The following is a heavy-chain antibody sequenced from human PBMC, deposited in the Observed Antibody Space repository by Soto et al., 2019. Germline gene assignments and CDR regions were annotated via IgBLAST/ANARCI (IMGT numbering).Heavy chain of an antibody. D-gene: IGHD2-8*01. V-gene: IGHV3-72*01. CDR2: ARNKAISYTT. CDR3: ARLMGASFGF. J-gene: IGHJ4*02. CDR1: GFTLRDHH. Sequence: GGSLRPSGAASGFTLRDHHIDWVGQAPGKALEWCGRARNKAISYTTAYAASVTCRSTISRDDPKNSLSLQMNSLKTEDTAVYFCARLMGASFGFWGQGTLVTVSS.